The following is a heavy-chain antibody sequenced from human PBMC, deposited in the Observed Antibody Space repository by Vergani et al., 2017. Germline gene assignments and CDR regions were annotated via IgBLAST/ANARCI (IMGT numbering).Heavy chain of an antibody. V-gene: IGHV3-66*02. CDR3: ARDLLGILDY. CDR1: GFTFSSYW. CDR2: IYSGGST. D-gene: IGHD6-13*01. J-gene: IGHJ4*02. Sequence: EVQLVESGGGLVQPGGSLRLSCAASGFTFSSYWMSWVRQAPGKGLEWVSVIYSGGSTYYADSVKGRFTISRDNSKNTLYLQMNSLRAEDTAVYYCARDLLGILDYWGQGTLVTVSS.